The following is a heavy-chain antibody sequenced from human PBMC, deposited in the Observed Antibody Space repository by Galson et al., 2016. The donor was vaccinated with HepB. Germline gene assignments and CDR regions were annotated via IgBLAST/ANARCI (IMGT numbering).Heavy chain of an antibody. V-gene: IGHV3-23*01. CDR3: ARDGIAAASYYFDS. J-gene: IGHJ4*02. D-gene: IGHD6-13*01. CDR2: LTSSGGTA. Sequence: SLRLSCADSGFTFSTYSVSWVRQAPGKGLEWVSALTSSGGTAYYADSVRGRFTISRDNARSSLYLQMNSLRDEDTAVYYCARDGIAAASYYFDSRGQGTPVPVS. CDR1: GFTFSTYS.